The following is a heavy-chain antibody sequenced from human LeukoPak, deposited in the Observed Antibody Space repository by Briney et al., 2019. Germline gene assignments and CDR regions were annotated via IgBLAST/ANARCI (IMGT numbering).Heavy chain of an antibody. J-gene: IGHJ6*03. CDR3: ASSFTIRAPYYMDV. Sequence: GGSLRLSCAASGFTFSSYEMNWVRQAPGKGLEWVSYISSSGSTIYYADSVKGRFTISRDHSKNTLFLQVNSLSAEDTAVYYCASSFTIRAPYYMDVWGQGTTVTVSS. CDR2: ISSSGSTI. CDR1: GFTFSSYE. V-gene: IGHV3-48*03. D-gene: IGHD3-3*02.